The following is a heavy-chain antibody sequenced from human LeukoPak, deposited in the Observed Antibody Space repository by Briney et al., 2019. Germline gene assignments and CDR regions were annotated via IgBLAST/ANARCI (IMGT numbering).Heavy chain of an antibody. V-gene: IGHV4-34*01. J-gene: IGHJ6*02. Sequence: SETLSLTCAVYGGSFSGYYWSWIRQPPGKGLEWIGEINHSGSTNYNPSLKSRVTVSVDTSKNQFSLKLSSVTAADTAVYYCARGPRRGYYDSSGYRPYYYYGMDVWGQGTTVTVSS. CDR1: GGSFSGYY. CDR2: INHSGST. CDR3: ARGPRRGYYDSSGYRPYYYYGMDV. D-gene: IGHD3-22*01.